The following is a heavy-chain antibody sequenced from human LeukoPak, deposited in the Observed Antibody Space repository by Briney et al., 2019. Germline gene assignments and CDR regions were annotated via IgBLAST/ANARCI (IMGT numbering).Heavy chain of an antibody. J-gene: IGHJ4*02. CDR3: ARETMIVGIDY. V-gene: IGHV4-59*01. Sequence: PSETLSLTCTVSGGSISSYYWSWIRQPPGKGLEWIGYIYYSGSTNYNPSLKSRVTISVDTSKNQFALKLSSVTAADTAVYYCARETMIVGIDYWGQGTLVTVSS. D-gene: IGHD3-22*01. CDR1: GGSISSYY. CDR2: IYYSGST.